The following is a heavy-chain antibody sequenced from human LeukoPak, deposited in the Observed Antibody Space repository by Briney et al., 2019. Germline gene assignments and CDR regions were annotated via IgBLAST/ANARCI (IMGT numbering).Heavy chain of an antibody. CDR1: GYTFTSYG. CDR3: ARGDYGDYNWFDP. V-gene: IGHV1-18*04. Sequence: GASGNVCCTASGYTFTSYGISWVRQAPGQGHEWMGWISAYNGNTNYAQKLQGRVTMTTDTSTSTAYMELRSLRSDDTDVYYCARGDYGDYNWFDPWGQGTLVTVSS. CDR2: ISAYNGNT. J-gene: IGHJ5*02. D-gene: IGHD4-17*01.